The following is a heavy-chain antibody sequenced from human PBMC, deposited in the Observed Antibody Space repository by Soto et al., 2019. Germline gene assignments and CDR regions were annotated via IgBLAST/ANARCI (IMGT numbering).Heavy chain of an antibody. CDR3: ASITAMDAFDI. CDR2: IWYDGSNK. V-gene: IGHV3-33*01. CDR1: GFTFSSYG. Sequence: VQLVESGGGVVQPGRSLRLSCAASGFTFSSYGMHWVRQAPGKGLEWVAVIWYDGSNKYYADSVKGRFTISGANSKSTLYLQMNSLRAEDTAVYYCASITAMDAFDIWGQGTMVTVSS. D-gene: IGHD2-2*01. J-gene: IGHJ3*02.